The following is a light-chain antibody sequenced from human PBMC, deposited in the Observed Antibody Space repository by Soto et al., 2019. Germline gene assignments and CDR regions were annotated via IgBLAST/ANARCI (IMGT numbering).Light chain of an antibody. CDR3: CSDASVVM. V-gene: IGLV2-23*02. Sequence: QSALTQPASVSGSPGQSITISCTGTSAEGANYKLVSWYQQHPGKAPKLIIYEVAKRPSGVSNRFSGSKSGSTASLTISGLQAEDEADYYCCSDASVVMFGGGTKLTV. CDR1: SAEGANYKL. CDR2: EVA. J-gene: IGLJ3*02.